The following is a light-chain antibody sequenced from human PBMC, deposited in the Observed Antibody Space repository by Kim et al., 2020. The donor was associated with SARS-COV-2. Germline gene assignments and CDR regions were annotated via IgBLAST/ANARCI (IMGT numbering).Light chain of an antibody. CDR3: QQYGT. V-gene: IGKV3-20*01. CDR1: QSVSSSY. J-gene: IGKJ4*01. Sequence: EIVLTQSPGTLSLSPGERATLSCRASQSVSSSYLAWYQQKPGQAPRLLIYGASSRATGIPDRCSGSGSGTDFTLTISRLEPEDFAVYYGQQYGTLGGGTKVDIK. CDR2: GAS.